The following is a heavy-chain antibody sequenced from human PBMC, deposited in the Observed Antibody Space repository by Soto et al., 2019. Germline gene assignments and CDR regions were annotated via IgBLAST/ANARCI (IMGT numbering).Heavy chain of an antibody. J-gene: IGHJ4*02. D-gene: IGHD2-2*01. Sequence: GSLRLSCAASGFTFSSYAMSWVRQAPGKGLEWVSAISGSGGSTYYADSVKGRFTVSRDNSKNTLYLQMNSLRAEDTAVYYCATLYCSSTSCSYYFDYWGQGTLVTVSS. CDR3: ATLYCSSTSCSYYFDY. V-gene: IGHV3-23*01. CDR1: GFTFSSYA. CDR2: ISGSGGST.